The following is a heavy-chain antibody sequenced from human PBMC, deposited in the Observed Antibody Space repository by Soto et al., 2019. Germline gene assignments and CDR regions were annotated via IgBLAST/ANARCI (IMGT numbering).Heavy chain of an antibody. V-gene: IGHV3-30*03. J-gene: IGHJ4*02. Sequence: QVQLVESGGGVVKPGRSLRLSCGVSGFTVSTYGMHWVRQAPGKGLEWVAVISRDGGTKYYADSVKGRFTISRDNSRNTLFLEMNSLRGDDRAVYYCTGEVASGYWGQGTLVTVSS. CDR2: ISRDGGTK. D-gene: IGHD2-8*02. CDR3: TGEVASGY. CDR1: GFTVSTYG.